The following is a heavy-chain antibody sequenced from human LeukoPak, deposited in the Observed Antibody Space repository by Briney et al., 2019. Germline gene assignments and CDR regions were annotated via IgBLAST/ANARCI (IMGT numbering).Heavy chain of an antibody. CDR1: GGTFSSYA. Sequence: GASVKVSCKASGGTFSSYAISWVRQAPGQGLEWMGRTIPILGIANYAQKFQGRVTITADKSTSTAYMELSSLRSEDTAVYYCARAITPYAYDSSGYWSFDYWGQGTLVTVSS. CDR3: ARAITPYAYDSSGYWSFDY. D-gene: IGHD3-22*01. J-gene: IGHJ4*02. V-gene: IGHV1-69*04. CDR2: TIPILGIA.